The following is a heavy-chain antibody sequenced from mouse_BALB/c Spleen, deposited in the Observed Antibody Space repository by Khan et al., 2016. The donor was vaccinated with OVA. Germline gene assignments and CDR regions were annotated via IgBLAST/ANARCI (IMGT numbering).Heavy chain of an antibody. V-gene: IGHV1-77*01. CDR2: IYPGSNNT. J-gene: IGHJ3*01. Sequence: QVRLQQSGAELARPGASVKLSCKASGYTFTDYNINWVKQRTGQGLEWIGEIYPGSNNTYYNEKFKGKATLTADKSSSTAYMQLSSLTSEDSAVYFGAREWGGWFHYWGQGTRVTVSA. CDR1: GYTFTDYN. CDR3: AREWGGWFHY.